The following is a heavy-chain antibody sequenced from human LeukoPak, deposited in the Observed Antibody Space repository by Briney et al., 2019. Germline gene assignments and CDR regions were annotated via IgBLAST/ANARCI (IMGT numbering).Heavy chain of an antibody. CDR1: GFTFSSYA. CDR2: ISYDGTNK. Sequence: GGSLRLSCAASGFTFSSYAMHWVRQAPGKGLEWVAVISYDGTNKYYADSVKGRFTISRDKSKNTLYLQMGNLRGEDMAVYYCAREVYGDYDMDVWGRGTTVIVSS. D-gene: IGHD4-17*01. V-gene: IGHV3-30*14. J-gene: IGHJ6*02. CDR3: AREVYGDYDMDV.